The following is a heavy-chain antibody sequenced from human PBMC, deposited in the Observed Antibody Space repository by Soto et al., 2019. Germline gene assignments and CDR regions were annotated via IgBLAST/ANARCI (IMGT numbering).Heavy chain of an antibody. CDR2: NSAYNGNT. V-gene: IGHV1-18*01. Sequence: AAVKVSCKAFVYTFTSYGSSCFPHSPGQGLEWMGWNSAYNGNTNYAQKVKGRVTMTTDTSTSTAYMELRSLRSDDTAVYYCARHNSQWPNWFDPWGQGTLVTVSS. J-gene: IGHJ5*02. D-gene: IGHD2-21*01. CDR3: ARHNSQWPNWFDP. CDR1: VYTFTSYG.